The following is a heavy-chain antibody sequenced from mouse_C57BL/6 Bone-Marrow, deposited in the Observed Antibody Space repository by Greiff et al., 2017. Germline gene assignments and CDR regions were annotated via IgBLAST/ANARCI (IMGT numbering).Heavy chain of an antibody. CDR2: INPNNGGT. CDR1: GYTFTDYY. Sequence: EVQLQQSGPELVKPGASVKISCKASGYTFTDYYMNWVKQSHGKSLEWIGDINPNNGGTSYNQQFKGKATLTVDKSSSTAYMELRSLTSEASAVYYCARDGYFFDYWGQGTTLTVSS. D-gene: IGHD2-3*01. V-gene: IGHV1-26*01. CDR3: ARDGYFFDY. J-gene: IGHJ2*01.